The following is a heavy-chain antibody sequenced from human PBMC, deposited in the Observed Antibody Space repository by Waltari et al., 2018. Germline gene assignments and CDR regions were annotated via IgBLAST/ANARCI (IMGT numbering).Heavy chain of an antibody. CDR1: GYSFNTYD. J-gene: IGHJ4*02. D-gene: IGHD1-1*01. Sequence: VQLVQSGTEVKKPGASVQVSCRASGYSFNTYDIIWLRPAPGPGLVCVGGAPGDGLGGMGWMNPVSTNTGYAQKFRGRVSMTGDSSISTAYMELSGLTFDDTAVYYCARAIPYQLLSDYWGQGTLVAVSS. CDR2: MNPVSTNT. CDR3: ARAIPYQLLSDY. V-gene: IGHV1-8*01.